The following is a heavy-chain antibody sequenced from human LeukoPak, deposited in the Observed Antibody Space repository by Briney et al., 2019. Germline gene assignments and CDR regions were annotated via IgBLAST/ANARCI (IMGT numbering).Heavy chain of an antibody. CDR3: ARDSYYYYMDV. CDR2: IKQDGSEK. CDR1: GFTFSSYW. V-gene: IGHV3-7*01. J-gene: IGHJ6*03. Sequence: GGSLRLSCAASGFTFSSYWMSWVRQAPGKGLEWVANIKQDGSEKYYVDSVKGRFTISRDNAKSSLYLQMNSLRAEDTAVYYCARDSYYYYMDVWGKGTTVTVSS.